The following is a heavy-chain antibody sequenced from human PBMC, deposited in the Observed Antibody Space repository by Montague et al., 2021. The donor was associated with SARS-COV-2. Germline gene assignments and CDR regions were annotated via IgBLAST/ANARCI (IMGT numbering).Heavy chain of an antibody. Sequence: PALVKPTQTLTLTCRFSGFSLSVSGMSVAWIRQSPGKALEWLGHIDWDDDKYYRTSLKTRLTISKDTSKNQVVLTMTNMDPVDTGTYYCARIPHGSGGAFDYWGQGTLVTVSS. V-gene: IGHV2-70*01. CDR3: ARIPHGSGGAFDY. J-gene: IGHJ4*02. CDR1: GFSLSVSGMS. D-gene: IGHD3-10*01. CDR2: IDWDDDK.